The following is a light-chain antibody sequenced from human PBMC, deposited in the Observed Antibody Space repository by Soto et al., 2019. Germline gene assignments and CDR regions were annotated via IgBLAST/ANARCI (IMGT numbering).Light chain of an antibody. J-gene: IGKJ3*01. CDR2: DAS. CDR1: QSVSSY. CDR3: QQRSNWPSIT. Sequence: EIVLTQSPATLSLSPGERATFSCRASQSVSSYLAWYQQKPGQAPRLLIYDASNRATGIPARFSGSGSGTDFTLTISSLEPEDFAVYYCQQRSNWPSITFGPGTKVDIK. V-gene: IGKV3-11*01.